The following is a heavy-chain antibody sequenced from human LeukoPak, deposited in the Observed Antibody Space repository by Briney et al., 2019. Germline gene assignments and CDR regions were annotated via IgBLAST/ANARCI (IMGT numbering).Heavy chain of an antibody. CDR1: GYTFTDYY. V-gene: IGHV1-2*02. CDR3: ARDNLEASWGSPGDY. D-gene: IGHD2-2*01. J-gene: IGHJ4*02. Sequence: ASVKVSCKASGYTFTDYYLHWVRQAPGPGLEWMGWINPNSGGTNYAQKFQGRVTLTRDTSMSTAYMEISRLTSDDTAVYYCARDNLEASWGSPGDYWGQGTLVTVSS. CDR2: INPNSGGT.